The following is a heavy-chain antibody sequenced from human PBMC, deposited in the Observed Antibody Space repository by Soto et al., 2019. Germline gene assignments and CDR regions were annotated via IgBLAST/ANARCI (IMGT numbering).Heavy chain of an antibody. J-gene: IGHJ6*02. V-gene: IGHV1-69*13. CDR3: ASYCSGGSCYVDYYYGMDV. CDR2: IIPIFGTA. Sequence: ASVKVSCKASGGTFSSYAISWVRQAPGQGLEWMGGIIPIFGTANYAQKFQGRVTITADESTSTAYMELSSLRSEDTAVYYCASYCSGGSCYVDYYYGMDVWGQGTTVTVSS. D-gene: IGHD2-15*01. CDR1: GGTFSSYA.